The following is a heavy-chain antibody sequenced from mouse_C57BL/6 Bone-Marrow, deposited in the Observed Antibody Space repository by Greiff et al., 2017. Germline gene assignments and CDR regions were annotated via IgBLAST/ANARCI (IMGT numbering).Heavy chain of an antibody. CDR3: AKPGNYGSSLFAD. J-gene: IGHJ3*01. CDR1: GSTFTDYY. V-gene: IGHV1-19*01. Sequence: EVQLQQSGPVLVKPGASVKMSCKASGSTFTDYYMNWVKQSPGKSLEWIGVIKPYNGGTSYHQKFKGKATLTVDKSSSTAYMELNSLTSEDSAVYYCAKPGNYGSSLFADWGQGTLVTVSA. D-gene: IGHD1-1*01. CDR2: IKPYNGGT.